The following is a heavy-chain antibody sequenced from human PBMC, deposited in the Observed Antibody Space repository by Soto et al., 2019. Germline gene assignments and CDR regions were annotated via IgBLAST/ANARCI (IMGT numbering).Heavy chain of an antibody. CDR1: GYTFTSYG. Sequence: ASVKVSCKASGYTFTSYGISWVRQAPGQGLEWMGWISAYNGNTNYAQKLQGRVTMTTDTSTSTAYMELRSLRSDDTAVYYCARDRSNSYYGGNSDAFDIWGQGIMVTVSS. CDR3: ARDRSNSYYGGNSDAFDI. CDR2: ISAYNGNT. V-gene: IGHV1-18*01. D-gene: IGHD4-17*01. J-gene: IGHJ3*02.